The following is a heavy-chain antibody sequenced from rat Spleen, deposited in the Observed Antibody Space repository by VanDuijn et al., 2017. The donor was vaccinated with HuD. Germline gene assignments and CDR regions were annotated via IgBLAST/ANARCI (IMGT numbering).Heavy chain of an antibody. J-gene: IGHJ2*01. V-gene: IGHV5-7*01. CDR1: GFTFSDYY. D-gene: IGHD1-9*01. CDR3: ARHSSMGIFDY. Sequence: EVQLVESGGDLVQPGRSVRLSCAASGFTFSDYYMAWVRQAPTKGLEWVATISYDDGSTYYRDSVKGRFTISRDNAKSTLYLQMDSLRSEDTATYYCARHSSMGIFDYWGQGVMVTVSS. CDR2: ISYDDGST.